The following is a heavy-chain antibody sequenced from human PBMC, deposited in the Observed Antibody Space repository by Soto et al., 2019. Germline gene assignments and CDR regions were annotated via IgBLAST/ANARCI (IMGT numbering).Heavy chain of an antibody. CDR1: GFTFSSYC. CDR2: ISYDGSNK. Sequence: GGSLRLSCAASGFTFSSYCMHWVRQAPGKGLEWVAVISYDGSNKYYADSVKGRFTIPRDNSKNTLYLQMNSLRAEDTAVYYCAKDYYDSSGYYEPNGYYYYYGMDVWGQGTTVTV. D-gene: IGHD3-22*01. CDR3: AKDYYDSSGYYEPNGYYYYYGMDV. V-gene: IGHV3-30*18. J-gene: IGHJ6*02.